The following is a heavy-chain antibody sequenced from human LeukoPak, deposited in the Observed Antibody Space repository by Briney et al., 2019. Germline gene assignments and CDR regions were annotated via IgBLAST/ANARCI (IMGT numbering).Heavy chain of an antibody. CDR3: ATVAQRGTAGVRGVMPYDY. CDR1: GGTCSSYA. CDR2: MIRIFGTA. V-gene: IGHV1-69*06. D-gene: IGHD3-10*01. Sequence: VTFTCKASGGTCSSYASSGVRQATGQRLEWMRRMIRIFGTASCGQKSQGRVTITAEISMCTAYMELSSLRSEDTAVYYCATVAQRGTAGVRGVMPYDYWGQGTLVTDSS. J-gene: IGHJ4*02.